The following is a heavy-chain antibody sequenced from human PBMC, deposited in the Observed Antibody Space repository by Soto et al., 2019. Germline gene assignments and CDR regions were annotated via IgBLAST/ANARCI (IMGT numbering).Heavy chain of an antibody. V-gene: IGHV4-39*01. Sequence: SETLSLTCTVSGGSISSSSYYWGWIRQPPGRGLEWIGSIYYSGSTYYNPSLKSRVTISVDTSKNQFSLKLSSVTAADTAVYYCARQVRGVILFDYWGQGTLVTVSS. CDR2: IYYSGST. D-gene: IGHD3-10*01. J-gene: IGHJ4*02. CDR1: GGSISSSSYY. CDR3: ARQVRGVILFDY.